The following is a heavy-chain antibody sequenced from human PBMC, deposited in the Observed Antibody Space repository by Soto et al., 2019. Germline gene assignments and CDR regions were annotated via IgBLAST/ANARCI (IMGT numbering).Heavy chain of an antibody. V-gene: IGHV3-73*01. Sequence: PGGSLRLSCAASGFTFSGSAMHWVRQASGKGLEWVGRIRSKANSDATAYAASVKGRFTISRDDSKNTAYLQMNSLKTEDTAVYYCTSNSYDYDSSGYTYWGQGTLVTVSS. CDR3: TSNSYDYDSSGYTY. D-gene: IGHD3-22*01. J-gene: IGHJ4*02. CDR2: IRSKANSDAT. CDR1: GFTFSGSA.